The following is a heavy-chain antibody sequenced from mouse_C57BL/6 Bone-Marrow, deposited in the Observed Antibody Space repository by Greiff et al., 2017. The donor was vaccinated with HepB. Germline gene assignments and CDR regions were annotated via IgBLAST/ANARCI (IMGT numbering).Heavy chain of an antibody. V-gene: IGHV1-26*01. Sequence: VQLQQSGPELVKPGASVKISCKASGYTFTDYYMNWVKQSHGKSLEWIGDINPNNGGTSYNQKFKGKATLTVDKSSSTAYMELRSLTSEDSAVYYCARKAGSSTGWYFDVWGTGTTVTVSS. CDR1: GYTFTDYY. CDR3: ARKAGSSTGWYFDV. D-gene: IGHD1-1*01. CDR2: INPNNGGT. J-gene: IGHJ1*03.